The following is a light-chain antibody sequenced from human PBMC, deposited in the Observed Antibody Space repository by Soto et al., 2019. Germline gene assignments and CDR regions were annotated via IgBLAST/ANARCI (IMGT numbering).Light chain of an antibody. CDR3: QSHDSTNVV. J-gene: IGLJ2*01. V-gene: IGLV6-57*02. CDR2: EDD. CDR1: GGSIATNY. Sequence: NCMLTQPHSESESPGKTVTISCTGSGGSIATNYVQWHQQRPGSAPTTVIYEDDKRPSGVPDRFSGSIDRSSNSASLIISGLKTEDEADYYCQSHDSTNVVFGRGTKLTVL.